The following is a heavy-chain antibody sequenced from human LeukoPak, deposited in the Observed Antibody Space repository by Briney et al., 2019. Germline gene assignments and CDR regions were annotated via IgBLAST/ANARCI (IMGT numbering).Heavy chain of an antibody. CDR3: ARHAEFTMVRLNWFDP. CDR1: GGSFSGYY. J-gene: IGHJ5*02. Sequence: TSETLSLTCAVYGGSFSGYYWSWIRQPPGKGLEWIGEINHSGSTNYNPSLKSRVTISVDTSKNQFSLKLSSVTAAYTAVYYCARHAEFTMVRLNWFDPWGQGTLVTVSS. CDR2: INHSGST. D-gene: IGHD3-10*01. V-gene: IGHV4-34*01.